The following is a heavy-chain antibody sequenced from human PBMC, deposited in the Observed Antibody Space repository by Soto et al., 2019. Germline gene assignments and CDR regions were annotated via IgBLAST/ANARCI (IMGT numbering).Heavy chain of an antibody. D-gene: IGHD6-13*01. CDR1: GGSISSSSYY. V-gene: IGHV4-39*01. Sequence: PSETRSLTCTVSGGSISSSSYYWGWIRQPPGKGLEWIGSIYYSGSTYYNPSLKSRVTISVDTSKNQFSPKLSSVTAADTAVYYCARLVTAAGKNDYFDYWGQGTLVTVSS. CDR2: IYYSGST. J-gene: IGHJ4*02. CDR3: ARLVTAAGKNDYFDY.